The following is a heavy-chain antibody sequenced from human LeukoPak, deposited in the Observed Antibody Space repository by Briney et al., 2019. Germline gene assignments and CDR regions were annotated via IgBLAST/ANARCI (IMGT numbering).Heavy chain of an antibody. J-gene: IGHJ4*02. V-gene: IGHV3-30-3*01. CDR1: GFTFSSYA. CDR2: ISYDGSNK. D-gene: IGHD7-27*01. CDR3: ASGGKQTNWGNY. Sequence: GGSLRLSCAASGFTFSSYAMHWVRQAPGKGLEWVAVISYDGSNKYYADSVKGRFTISRDSAKNSLYLQMNSLRAEDTAVYYCASGGKQTNWGNYWGQGTLVTVSS.